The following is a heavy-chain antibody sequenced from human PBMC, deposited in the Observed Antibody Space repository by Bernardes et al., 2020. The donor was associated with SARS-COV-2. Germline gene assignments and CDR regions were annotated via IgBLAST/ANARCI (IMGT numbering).Heavy chain of an antibody. CDR3: ARSQGERIKVFGVARGAFDI. V-gene: IGHV3-7*01. CDR2: INQAGSQT. Sequence: GGSLRLSCAASGFTFSSYWMSWVRQAPGKGLEWVANINQAGSQTYYGDSVKGRFTISRDNAKYSLYLQMNRLRDEDTAVYYCARSQGERIKVFGVARGAFDIWGQGTMVTVSS. J-gene: IGHJ3*02. CDR1: GFTFSSYW. D-gene: IGHD3-3*01.